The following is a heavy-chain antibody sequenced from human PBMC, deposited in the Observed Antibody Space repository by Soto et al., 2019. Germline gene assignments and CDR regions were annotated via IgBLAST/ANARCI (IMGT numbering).Heavy chain of an antibody. V-gene: IGHV4-31*03. CDR3: AGRGYNYIDY. Sequence: PSETLSLTCTVSDGSISTGGYYWSWVRQHPGKGLEWIGYIFYSGITYYNPSLKSRVTISVDTSENQFSLKLNSVTAADTAVYYCAGRGYNYIDYWGQGTLVT. D-gene: IGHD5-12*01. CDR1: DGSISTGGYY. CDR2: IFYSGIT. J-gene: IGHJ4*02.